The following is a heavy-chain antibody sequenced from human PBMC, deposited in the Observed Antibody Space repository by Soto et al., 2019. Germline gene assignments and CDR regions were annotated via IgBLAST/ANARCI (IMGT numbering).Heavy chain of an antibody. CDR3: ARDLIEDSYGYWFEP. CDR2: IRYSGMN. CDR1: GGSISSYY. V-gene: IGHV4-59*13. J-gene: IGHJ5*02. Sequence: SETLSLTCSVSGGSISSYYWSWIRQPPGKGLEWIGCIRYSGMNKYNPSLTSRVTISVDTSKNQLSLRLTSVTAADMAVYYCARDLIEDSYGYWFEPWGQGTLATVSS. D-gene: IGHD5-18*01.